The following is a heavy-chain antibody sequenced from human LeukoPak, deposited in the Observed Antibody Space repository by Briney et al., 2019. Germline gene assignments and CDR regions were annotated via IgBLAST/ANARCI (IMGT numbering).Heavy chain of an antibody. CDR3: AILEYSSLIRYYYYGMDV. CDR2: INPNSGGT. D-gene: IGHD6-6*01. V-gene: IGHV1-2*02. CDR1: GYTFTAYY. J-gene: IGHJ6*02. Sequence: GASVKVSCKASGYTFTAYYMHWVRQAPGQGLEWMGWINPNSGGTNYAQKFQGRVTMTRDTSISTAYMELSRLRSDDTAVYYCAILEYSSLIRYYYYGMDVWGQGTTVTVSS.